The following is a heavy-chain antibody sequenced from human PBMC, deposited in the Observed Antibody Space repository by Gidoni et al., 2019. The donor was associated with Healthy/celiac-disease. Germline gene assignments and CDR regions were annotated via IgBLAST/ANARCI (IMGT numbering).Heavy chain of an antibody. CDR3: ARSVRYFDWSPGDP. V-gene: IGHV4-59*01. Sequence: QVQLQESGPGLVKPSETLSLTCTVSGGSISSYYWSWIRQPPGKGLEWIGYIYYSGSTNYNPSLKSRVTISVDTSKNQFSLKLSSVTAADTAVYYCARSVRYFDWSPGDPWGQGTLVTVSS. D-gene: IGHD3-9*01. CDR1: GGSISSYY. CDR2: IYYSGST. J-gene: IGHJ5*02.